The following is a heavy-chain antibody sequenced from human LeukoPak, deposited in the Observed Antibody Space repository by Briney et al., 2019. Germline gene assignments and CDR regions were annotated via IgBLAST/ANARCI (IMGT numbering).Heavy chain of an antibody. CDR3: ARPSTRSTSYYFHYYGMDV. J-gene: IGHJ6*02. D-gene: IGHD2/OR15-2a*01. Sequence: GGSLRLSCAASGFTFSSYGMHWVRQAPGKGLEWVAVIWYDGSNKYYADSVKGRFTISRDNSKNTLYLQMNSLRGEDTAVYYCARPSTRSTSYYFHYYGMDVWGQGTTVTVSS. CDR1: GFTFSSYG. V-gene: IGHV3-33*01. CDR2: IWYDGSNK.